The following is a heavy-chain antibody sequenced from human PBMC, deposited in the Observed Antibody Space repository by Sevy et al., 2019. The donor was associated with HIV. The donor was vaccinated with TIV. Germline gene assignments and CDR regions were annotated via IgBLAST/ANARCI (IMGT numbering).Heavy chain of an antibody. J-gene: IGHJ4*02. CDR3: ARGGPPTSSGSYFDS. Sequence: SETLSLTCTVSGGSISSYYWNWIRQPAGNGLEWIGRIYTSGSTNYNPSLKSRVTMSVDTSKNQFSLKLSSVTAADTAVYYCARGGPPTSSGSYFDSSGQGTLVTVSS. CDR2: IYTSGST. D-gene: IGHD1-26*01. CDR1: GGSISSYY. V-gene: IGHV4-4*07.